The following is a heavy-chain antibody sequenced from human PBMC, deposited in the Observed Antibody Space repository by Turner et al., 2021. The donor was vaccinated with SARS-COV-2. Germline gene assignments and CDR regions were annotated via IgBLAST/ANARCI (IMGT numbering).Heavy chain of an antibody. V-gene: IGHV4-4*07. Sequence: QLQLVESGPGLVKPPETLSLTCGVSGGSINSYYWSWIRQSAGKGLEWIGRIYDTGRTKYNPSLKSRVTMSLDTSKNQFSLKMSSVTAADTAVYYCASTVWLRGAFDIWGQGTMVTVSS. CDR2: IYDTGRT. J-gene: IGHJ3*02. CDR1: GGSINSYY. CDR3: ASTVWLRGAFDI. D-gene: IGHD5-18*01.